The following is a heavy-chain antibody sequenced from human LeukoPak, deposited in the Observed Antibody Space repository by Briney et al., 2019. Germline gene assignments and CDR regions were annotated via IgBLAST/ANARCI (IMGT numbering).Heavy chain of an antibody. CDR3: ARAPGPYYYDSSGQIPEAFDI. Sequence: VASVKVSCKASGYTFTSYGISWVRQAPGQGLEWMGWISAYNGNTNYAQKLQGRVTLTTDTSTSTAYMDLRSLRSDDTAVYYCARAPGPYYYDSSGQIPEAFDIWSQGTMVTVSS. CDR2: ISAYNGNT. J-gene: IGHJ3*02. CDR1: GYTFTSYG. D-gene: IGHD3-22*01. V-gene: IGHV1-18*01.